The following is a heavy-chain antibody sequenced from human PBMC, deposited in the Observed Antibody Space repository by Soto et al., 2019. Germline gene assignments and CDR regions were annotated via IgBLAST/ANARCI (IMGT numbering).Heavy chain of an antibody. CDR3: AIYDFWSGYRNDNWFDP. J-gene: IGHJ5*02. CDR2: MNPNSGNT. V-gene: IGHV1-8*01. D-gene: IGHD3-3*01. CDR1: GYTFTSYD. Sequence: SVKVSCKASGYTFTSYDINWVRQATGQGLEWMGWMNPNSGNTGYAQKFQGRVTMTRNTSISTAYMELSSLRSEDTAVYYCAIYDFWSGYRNDNWFDPWGQGTLVTVSS.